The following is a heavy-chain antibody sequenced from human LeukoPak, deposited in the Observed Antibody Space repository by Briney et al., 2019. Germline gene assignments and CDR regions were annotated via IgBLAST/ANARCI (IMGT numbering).Heavy chain of an antibody. Sequence: SVKVSCKASGGTFSSYAISWVRQAPGQGLEWMGRIIPIFGTANYAQKFQGRVTITTDESTSIAYMELSSLRSEDTAVYYCARVSMIVVVDAFDIWGQGTMVTVSS. CDR1: GGTFSSYA. CDR3: ARVSMIVVVDAFDI. CDR2: IIPIFGTA. D-gene: IGHD3-22*01. J-gene: IGHJ3*02. V-gene: IGHV1-69*05.